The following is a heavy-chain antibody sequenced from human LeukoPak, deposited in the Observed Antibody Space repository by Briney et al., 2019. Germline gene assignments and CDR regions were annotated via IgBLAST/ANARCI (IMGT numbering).Heavy chain of an antibody. V-gene: IGHV3-7*01. CDR2: IKQDGSEK. D-gene: IGHD6-6*01. Sequence: HLGGSLRLSCAASGFTFTHSWMSWVRQAPGKGLEWVANIKQDGSEKYYVDSVEGRFTISRDNAKNSVSLQMNSLRGEDTAVYYCVRALGSSSADYWGQGTLVTVSS. CDR1: GFTFTHSW. J-gene: IGHJ4*02. CDR3: VRALGSSSADY.